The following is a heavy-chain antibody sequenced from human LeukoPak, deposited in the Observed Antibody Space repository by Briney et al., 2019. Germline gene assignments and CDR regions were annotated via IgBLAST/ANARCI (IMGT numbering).Heavy chain of an antibody. J-gene: IGHJ4*02. CDR3: ARYMITFGGVIVSLGY. CDR1: GFTFSDYY. V-gene: IGHV3-11*01. D-gene: IGHD3-16*02. Sequence: GGSLRLSCAASGFTFSDYYMSWIRQAPGKGLEWVSYISSSGSTIYYADSVKGRFTISRDNAKNSLYPQMNSLRAEDTAVYYCARYMITFGGVIVSLGYWGQGTLVTVSS. CDR2: ISSSGSTI.